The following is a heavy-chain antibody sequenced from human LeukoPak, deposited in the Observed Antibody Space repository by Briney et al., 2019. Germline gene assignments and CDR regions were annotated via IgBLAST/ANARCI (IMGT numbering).Heavy chain of an antibody. CDR2: ISGSGDNT. J-gene: IGHJ4*02. D-gene: IGHD2/OR15-2a*01. V-gene: IGHV3-23*01. CDR1: GFTFSSYT. CDR3: AKDRAYCSSSTCLDQDF. Sequence: GGSLRLSCAASGFTFSSYTVKWVRQAPGKGLEWVSEISGSGDNTYYADSVKGRFTISRDNSKNTLYLQMNSLRDEDTAVYYCAKDRAYCSSSTCLDQDFWGQGTLVTVSS.